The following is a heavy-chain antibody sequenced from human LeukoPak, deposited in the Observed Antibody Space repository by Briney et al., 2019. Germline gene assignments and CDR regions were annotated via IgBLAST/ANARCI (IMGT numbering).Heavy chain of an antibody. CDR2: IFFRGNT. Sequence: PSETLSLTCSVSADSIISSSYYWGWIRQPPGKGLEWIGIIFFRGNTNYSPSLKGRVTMSVDTSKKQFSLNLKSVTAADTAVYYCARHRDVSGYYALDYWGQGTLVTVSA. CDR1: ADSIISSSYY. J-gene: IGHJ4*02. CDR3: ARHRDVSGYYALDY. D-gene: IGHD3-22*01. V-gene: IGHV4-39*01.